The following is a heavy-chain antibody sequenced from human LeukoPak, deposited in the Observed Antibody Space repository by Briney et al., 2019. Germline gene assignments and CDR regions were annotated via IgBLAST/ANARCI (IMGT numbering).Heavy chain of an antibody. CDR2: IYTSGST. D-gene: IGHD6-19*01. CDR1: GGSISSYY. J-gene: IGHJ6*03. CDR3: ARNQQWLGRGHWYYYMDV. V-gene: IGHV4-4*07. Sequence: SETLSLTCTVSGGSISSYYWSWIRQPAGKGLEWIGCIYTSGSTNYNPSLKSRVTMSVDTSKNQFSLKLSSVTAADTAVYYCARNQQWLGRGHWYYYMDVWGKGTTVTVSS.